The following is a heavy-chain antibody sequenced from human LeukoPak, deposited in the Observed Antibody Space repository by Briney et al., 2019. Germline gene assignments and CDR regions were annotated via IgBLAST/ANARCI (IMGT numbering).Heavy chain of an antibody. D-gene: IGHD6-13*01. CDR3: ARSIAAAPNLPFVY. CDR2: ISYDGSNK. V-gene: IGHV3-30-3*01. Sequence: GGSLRLSCAASGFTFSSYAMHWVRQAPGKGLEWVAVISYDGSNKYYADSVKGRFTISRDNSKNTLYLQMNSLRAEDTAVYYCARSIAAAPNLPFVYWGQGTLVTVSS. CDR1: GFTFSSYA. J-gene: IGHJ4*02.